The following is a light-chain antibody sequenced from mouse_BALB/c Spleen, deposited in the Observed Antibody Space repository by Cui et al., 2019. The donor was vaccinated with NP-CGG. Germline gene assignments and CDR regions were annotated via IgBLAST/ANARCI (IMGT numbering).Light chain of an antibody. CDR1: TGAVTTSNY. Sequence: QAVVTQESALTTSPGETVTLTCRSSTGAVTTSNYANWVQENPDHLFTGLIGGTNNRVPGVPARFSGSLIGDKAALTITGAQTEDEAISFCALWYSNHWVFGGGTKLTVL. J-gene: IGLJ1*01. V-gene: IGLV1*01. CDR3: ALWYSNHWV. CDR2: GTN.